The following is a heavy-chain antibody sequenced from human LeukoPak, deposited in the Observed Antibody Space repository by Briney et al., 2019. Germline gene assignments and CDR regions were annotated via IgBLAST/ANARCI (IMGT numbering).Heavy chain of an antibody. D-gene: IGHD5-18*01. CDR3: ARADSERGYSYVNYFDY. CDR2: IYYSGST. Sequence: PSETLSLTCTVSGGSISSYYWSWIWQPPGKGLEWIGYIYYSGSTNYNPSLKSRVTISVDTSKNQFSLKLSSVTAADTAVYYCARADSERGYSYVNYFDYWGQGTLVTVSP. V-gene: IGHV4-59*01. CDR1: GGSISSYY. J-gene: IGHJ4*02.